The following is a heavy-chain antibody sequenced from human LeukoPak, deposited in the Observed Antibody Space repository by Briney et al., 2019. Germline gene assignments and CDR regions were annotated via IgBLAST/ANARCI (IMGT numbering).Heavy chain of an antibody. Sequence: GGSLRLSCAASGFTFDDYAMHWVRQAPGKGLEWVPGISWNSGSIGYADSVKGRFTISRDNAKNSLYLQMNSLRAEDTALYYCAKDSGYSYGYVGYYFDYWGQGTLVTVSS. D-gene: IGHD5-18*01. CDR2: ISWNSGSI. CDR1: GFTFDDYA. V-gene: IGHV3-9*01. CDR3: AKDSGYSYGYVGYYFDY. J-gene: IGHJ4*02.